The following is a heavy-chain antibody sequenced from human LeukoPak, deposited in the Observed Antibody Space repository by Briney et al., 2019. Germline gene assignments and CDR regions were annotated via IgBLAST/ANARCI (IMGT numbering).Heavy chain of an antibody. D-gene: IGHD2-2*01. V-gene: IGHV1-18*01. J-gene: IGHJ5*02. CDR1: GYTFTSYG. Sequence: GASVKVSCKASGYTFTSYGISWLRQAPGQGLEWMGWISAYNGNTNYAQKLQGRVTMTTDTSTSTAYMELRSLRSDDTAVYYCARDYCSSTSCYVAFDPWGQGTLVTVSS. CDR3: ARDYCSSTSCYVAFDP. CDR2: ISAYNGNT.